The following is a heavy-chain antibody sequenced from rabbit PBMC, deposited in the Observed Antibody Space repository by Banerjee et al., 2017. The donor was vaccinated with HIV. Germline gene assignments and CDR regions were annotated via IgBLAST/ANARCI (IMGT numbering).Heavy chain of an antibody. CDR1: GFSFSSSYW. CDR2: IYAGSSGTT. J-gene: IGHJ4*01. V-gene: IGHV1S45*01. CDR3: ARDLAGVIGWNFNL. D-gene: IGHD4-1*01. Sequence: QEQLEESGGDLVKPEGSLTLTCKASGFSFSSSYWICWVRQAPGKGLEWIACIYAGSSGTTYYASWVNGRFTISKTSSTTVTLQMTSLTAADTATYFCARDLAGVIGWNFNLWGPGTLVTVS.